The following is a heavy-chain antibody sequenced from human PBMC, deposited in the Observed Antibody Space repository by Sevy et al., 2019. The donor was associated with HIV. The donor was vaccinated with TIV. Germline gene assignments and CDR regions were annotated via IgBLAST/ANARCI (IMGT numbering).Heavy chain of an antibody. Sequence: GGSLRLSCAASGFTFSSYSMNWVRQAPGKGLEWVSSISSSSSYIYYADSVKGRFTISRDNAKNSLYLQMNSLRAEDTAVYYCARSGGTTYYYYYGMDVWGQGTTVTVSS. D-gene: IGHD1-7*01. J-gene: IGHJ6*02. V-gene: IGHV3-21*01. CDR3: ARSGGTTYYYYYGMDV. CDR2: ISSSSSYI. CDR1: GFTFSSYS.